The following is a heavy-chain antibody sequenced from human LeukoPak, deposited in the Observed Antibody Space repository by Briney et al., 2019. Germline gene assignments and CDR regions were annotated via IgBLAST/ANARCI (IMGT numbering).Heavy chain of an antibody. D-gene: IGHD5-18*01. Sequence: GGSLRLSCAASGFTFSSYWMHWVRQAPGKGLVWVSRINSDGSSTSYADSVKGRFTISRDNAKNALYLQMNSLRAEDTAVYYCARDVGRTAMVSHYFDYWGQGTLVTVSS. V-gene: IGHV3-74*01. CDR2: INSDGSST. J-gene: IGHJ4*02. CDR3: ARDVGRTAMVSHYFDY. CDR1: GFTFSSYW.